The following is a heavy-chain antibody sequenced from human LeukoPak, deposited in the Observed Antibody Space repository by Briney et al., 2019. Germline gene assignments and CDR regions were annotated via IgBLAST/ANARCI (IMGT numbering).Heavy chain of an antibody. D-gene: IGHD5-12*01. CDR1: GFTFSSYA. V-gene: IGHV3-23*01. J-gene: IGHJ4*02. CDR3: AKDLLAATIDYYFDY. Sequence: GGSLRLSCAASGFTFSSYAMSWVRQAPGRGLEWVSVISGSGGRTYYADSVKGRFTISRDNSKNTLYVQMNSLRAEDTAVYYCAKDLLAATIDYYFDYWGQGTLVTVSS. CDR2: ISGSGGRT.